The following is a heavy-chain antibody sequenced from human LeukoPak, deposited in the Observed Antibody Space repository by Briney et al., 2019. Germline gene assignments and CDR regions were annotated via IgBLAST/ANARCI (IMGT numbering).Heavy chain of an antibody. CDR1: GYTFTSYG. J-gene: IGHJ4*02. D-gene: IGHD5-18*01. V-gene: IGHV1-69*06. CDR2: IIPIFGTA. Sequence: SVKVSCKASGYTFTSYGISWVRQAPGQGLEWMGGIIPIFGTANYAQKFQGRVTITADKSTSTAYMELSSLRSEDTAMYYCASMDTTMAGFDYWGQGSLVTVSS. CDR3: ASMDTTMAGFDY.